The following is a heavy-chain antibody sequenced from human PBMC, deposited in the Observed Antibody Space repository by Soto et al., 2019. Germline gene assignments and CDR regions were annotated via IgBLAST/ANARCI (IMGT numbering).Heavy chain of an antibody. J-gene: IGHJ6*02. Sequence: HGESLKISCKGSGYSFTSYWISWVRQMPGKGLEWMGRIDPSDSYTNYSPSFQGHVTISADKSISTAYLQWSSLKASDTAMYYCARLGYDFWSGYYTPNYYYYGMDVWGQGTTVTVSS. CDR3: ARLGYDFWSGYYTPNYYYYGMDV. CDR1: GYSFTSYW. CDR2: IDPSDSYT. V-gene: IGHV5-10-1*01. D-gene: IGHD3-3*01.